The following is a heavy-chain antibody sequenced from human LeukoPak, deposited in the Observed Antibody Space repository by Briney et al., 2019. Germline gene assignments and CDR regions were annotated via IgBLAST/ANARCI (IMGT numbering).Heavy chain of an antibody. D-gene: IGHD3-22*01. CDR2: IWSDGSNV. CDR1: GFIFSNYG. V-gene: IGHV3-33*01. CDR3: ARDLDTNGYYSYFDP. Sequence: GRSLRLSCAASGFIFSNYGMHWARQAPGKGLEWVGVIWSDGSNVKYPDSVKGRFTISRDNSKNTMYLQMNSLRAEDTAVYYCARDLDTNGYYSYFDPWGQGTLVTVSS. J-gene: IGHJ5*02.